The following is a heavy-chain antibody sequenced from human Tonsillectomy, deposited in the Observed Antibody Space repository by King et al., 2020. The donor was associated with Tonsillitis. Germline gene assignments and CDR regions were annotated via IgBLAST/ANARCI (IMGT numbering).Heavy chain of an antibody. CDR1: GYTFTSYG. D-gene: IGHD6-25*01. CDR3: ATTRGRTAWFDP. Sequence: QLVQSGAEVKKPGASMKVSCKASGYTFTSYGIAWVRQAPGQGLEWMGWISGYDGNTNYAQKFQGRVSMTTETSTNTVYMELRSLRSDDTAVYYCATTRGRTAWFDPWGQGTLVTVSS. V-gene: IGHV1-18*01. CDR2: ISGYDGNT. J-gene: IGHJ5*02.